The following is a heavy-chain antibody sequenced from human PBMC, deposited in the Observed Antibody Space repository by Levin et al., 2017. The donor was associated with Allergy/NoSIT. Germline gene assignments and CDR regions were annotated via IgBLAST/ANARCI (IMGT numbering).Heavy chain of an antibody. Sequence: GESLKISCKASGYTFTSYYMHWVRQAPGQGLEWMGIINPSGGSTSYAQKFQGRVTMTRDTSTSTVYMELSSLRSEDTAVYYCARAQRIGVHDAFDIWGQGTMVTVSS. CDR2: INPSGGST. J-gene: IGHJ3*02. CDR1: GYTFTSYY. V-gene: IGHV1-46*03. D-gene: IGHD2-15*01. CDR3: ARAQRIGVHDAFDI.